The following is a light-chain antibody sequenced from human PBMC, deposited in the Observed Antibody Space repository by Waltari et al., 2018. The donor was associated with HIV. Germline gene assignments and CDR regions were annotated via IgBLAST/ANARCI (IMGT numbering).Light chain of an antibody. V-gene: IGLV2-8*01. CDR1: SRDVGGYNS. CDR2: EVT. J-gene: IGLJ3*02. Sequence: QSALTQPPSASGSPGQSVTISCTGTSRDVGGYNSVPWYQQHPGKAPKLMIYEVTKRPSGVPDRFSGSKSGNTASLTVSGLQAEDEADYYCSSYAGSNNLVFGGGTRLTVL. CDR3: SSYAGSNNLV.